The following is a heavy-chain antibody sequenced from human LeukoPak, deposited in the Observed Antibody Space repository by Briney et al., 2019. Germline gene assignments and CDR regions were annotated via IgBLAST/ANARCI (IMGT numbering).Heavy chain of an antibody. CDR3: ARLFTDGGYYYYYMDV. CDR2: IYTSGST. D-gene: IGHD2-21*01. Sequence: PSETLSLTCTVSGGSISSYYWSWIRQPPGKGLEWIGYIYTSGSTNYNPSLKSQVTISVDTSKNQFSLKLSSVTAADTAVYYCARLFTDGGYYYYYMDVWGKGTTVTVSS. CDR1: GGSISSYY. J-gene: IGHJ6*03. V-gene: IGHV4-4*09.